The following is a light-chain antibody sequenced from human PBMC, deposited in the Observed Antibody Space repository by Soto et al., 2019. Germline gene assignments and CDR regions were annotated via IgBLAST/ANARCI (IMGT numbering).Light chain of an antibody. CDR3: QQYNGWPRT. CDR2: GAS. Sequence: EIVMTQSPATLSVSPGERATLSCRASQSVSSDLAWYQQKPGQAPRLLIYGASTRATDLPARFNGSGSGTEFTLTISSLQSEDFAVYYCQQYNGWPRTFGQGTKVEI. J-gene: IGKJ1*01. CDR1: QSVSSD. V-gene: IGKV3-15*01.